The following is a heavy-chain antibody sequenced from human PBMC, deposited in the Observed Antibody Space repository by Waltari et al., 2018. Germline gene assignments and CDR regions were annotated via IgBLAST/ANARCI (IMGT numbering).Heavy chain of an antibody. CDR2: ISSSSSTI. Sequence: EVQLVESGGGLVQPGGSLRLSCAASGFTFSSYSMKWVRQAPGKGREWVSYISSSSSTIYDADPWKGRFTIARDNAKNSLYLQMNSLRAEDTAVYYCAIQLQGDAFDIWGQGTMVTVSS. CDR3: AIQLQGDAFDI. V-gene: IGHV3-48*01. J-gene: IGHJ3*02. CDR1: GFTFSSYS. D-gene: IGHD1-1*01.